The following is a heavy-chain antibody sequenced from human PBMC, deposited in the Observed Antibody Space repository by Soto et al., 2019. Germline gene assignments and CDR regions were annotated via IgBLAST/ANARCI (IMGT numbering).Heavy chain of an antibody. Sequence: GGSLRLSCAASGFTFSSYSMTWVRQAPGKGLEWVSSISSSSSYIYFADSVKGRFTISRDNAKNSLYLQMNSLRAEDTAVYYCARDHSSSPAFDIWGQGTMVTV. J-gene: IGHJ3*02. CDR3: ARDHSSSPAFDI. V-gene: IGHV3-21*01. D-gene: IGHD6-6*01. CDR2: ISSSSSYI. CDR1: GFTFSSYS.